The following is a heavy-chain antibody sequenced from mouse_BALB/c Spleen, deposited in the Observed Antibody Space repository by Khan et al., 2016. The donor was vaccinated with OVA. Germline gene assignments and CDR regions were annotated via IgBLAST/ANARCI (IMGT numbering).Heavy chain of an antibody. Sequence: VELVESGPGLVAPSQSLSITCTVSGFSLTDYGVNWVRQPPGKGLEWLGMIWGDGSTDYNSALKSRLSISEDNSKSQVFLKMNSLQTDDTARYYCARYDAIDYWGQGTSVTVSS. CDR3: ARYDAIDY. CDR1: GFSLTDYG. V-gene: IGHV2-6-7*01. J-gene: IGHJ4*01. CDR2: IWGDGST.